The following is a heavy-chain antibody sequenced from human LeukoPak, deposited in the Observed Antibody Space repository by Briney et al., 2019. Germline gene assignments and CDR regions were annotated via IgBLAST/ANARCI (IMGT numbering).Heavy chain of an antibody. V-gene: IGHV3-43D*03. Sequence: GGSLRLSCAASGFTFDDYAIHWVRQAPGKGLEWVSLISWDGGSTYYADSVKGRFTISRDNSKNSLYLQMNSLRAEDTALYYCAKDGYSYGLYYMDVWGKGTTVTISS. CDR1: GFTFDDYA. CDR3: AKDGYSYGLYYMDV. J-gene: IGHJ6*03. D-gene: IGHD5-18*01. CDR2: ISWDGGST.